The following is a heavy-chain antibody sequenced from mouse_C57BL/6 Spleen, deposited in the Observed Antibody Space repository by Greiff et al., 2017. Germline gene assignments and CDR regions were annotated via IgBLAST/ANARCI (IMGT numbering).Heavy chain of an antibody. CDR1: GFNIKDYY. Sequence: VQLQQSGAELVKPGASVKLSCTASGFNIKDYYMHWVKQRTEQGLEWIGRIDPEDGETKYAPKFPGKATITADTSSNTAYLQLSSLTSEDTAVYYCATGQQLRLAYWGQGTLVTVSA. CDR2: IDPEDGET. CDR3: ATGQQLRLAY. V-gene: IGHV14-2*01. D-gene: IGHD3-2*02. J-gene: IGHJ3*01.